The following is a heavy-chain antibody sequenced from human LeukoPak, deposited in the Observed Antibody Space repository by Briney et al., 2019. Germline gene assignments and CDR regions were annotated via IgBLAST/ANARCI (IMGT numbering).Heavy chain of an antibody. Sequence: PGGSLRLSCAASGFTFNTYWMHWVRQAPGKGLVWVSSINADGSSTSYADSMKGRFTISRDNAKNTLYLQMNSLRAEDTAVYYCAKDLTPLGVVVTAMMVYWGQGTLVTVSS. V-gene: IGHV3-74*01. CDR2: INADGSST. J-gene: IGHJ4*02. D-gene: IGHD2-21*02. CDR1: GFTFNTYW. CDR3: AKDLTPLGVVVTAMMVY.